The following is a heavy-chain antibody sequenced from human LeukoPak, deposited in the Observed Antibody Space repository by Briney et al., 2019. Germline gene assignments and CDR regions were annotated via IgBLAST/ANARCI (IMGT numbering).Heavy chain of an antibody. Sequence: PGRSLRLSCAASGFTFSSYAMHWVRQAPGKGLEWVAVISYDGSNKYYADSVKGRFTISRDNSKNTLYLQMNSLRAEDTAVYYWGREDADPAAPFDYWGQGTLVTVSP. CDR2: ISYDGSNK. D-gene: IGHD2-2*01. CDR1: GFTFSSYA. J-gene: IGHJ4*02. CDR3: GREDADPAAPFDY. V-gene: IGHV3-30*04.